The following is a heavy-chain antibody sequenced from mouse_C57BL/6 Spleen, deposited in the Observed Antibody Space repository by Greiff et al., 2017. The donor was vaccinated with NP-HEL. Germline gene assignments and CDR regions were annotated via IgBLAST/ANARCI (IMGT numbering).Heavy chain of an antibody. Sequence: QVQLKESGAELVKPGASVKISCKASGYAFSSYWMNWVKQRPGKGLEWIGQIYPGDGDTNYNGKFKGKATLTADKSSSTAYMQLSSLTSEDSAVYFCARSTTVPPYFDYWGQGTTLTVSS. CDR1: GYAFSSYW. J-gene: IGHJ2*01. V-gene: IGHV1-80*01. CDR2: IYPGDGDT. D-gene: IGHD1-1*01. CDR3: ARSTTVPPYFDY.